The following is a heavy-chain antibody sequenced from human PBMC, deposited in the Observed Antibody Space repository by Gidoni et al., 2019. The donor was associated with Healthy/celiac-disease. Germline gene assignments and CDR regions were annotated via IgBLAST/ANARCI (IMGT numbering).Heavy chain of an antibody. Sequence: QVQLQESGPGLVKPSETLSLTCTVSGGSISSYYWSWIRQPPGKGLEWIGYIYYSGSTNYNPSLKSRVTISVDTSKNQFSLKLSSVTAADTAVYYCARVRYYDSSGYFVKPDAFDIWGQGTMVTVSS. CDR3: ARVRYYDSSGYFVKPDAFDI. CDR2: IYYSGST. J-gene: IGHJ3*02. D-gene: IGHD3-22*01. CDR1: GGSISSYY. V-gene: IGHV4-59*01.